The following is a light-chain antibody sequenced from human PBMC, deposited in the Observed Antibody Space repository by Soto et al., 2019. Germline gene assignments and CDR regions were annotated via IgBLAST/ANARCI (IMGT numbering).Light chain of an antibody. CDR1: SSDVGNYNY. Sequence: QAVVTQPASVSGSPGQSITISCTGTSSDVGNYNYVSWYQQHPGKAPKLMIYEVSNRSSGVSNRFSGTKSGNTASLTISGLQGEDEADYYCSSYTTTNSYVFGTGTKLTVL. J-gene: IGLJ1*01. V-gene: IGLV2-14*01. CDR3: SSYTTTNSYV. CDR2: EVS.